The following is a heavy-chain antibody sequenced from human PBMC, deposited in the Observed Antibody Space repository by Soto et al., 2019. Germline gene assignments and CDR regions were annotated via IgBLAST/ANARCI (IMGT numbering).Heavy chain of an antibody. CDR3: ARDLTRFSSGWYLFDY. V-gene: IGHV1-3*01. D-gene: IGHD6-19*01. Sequence: QVQLVQSGAEVKKPGASVKVSCKASGYTFTSYAMHWVRQAPGQRLEWMGWINAGNGNTKYSQKFQGRVTITRDTSASTAYMELSSLRSEDTAVYYCARDLTRFSSGWYLFDYWGQGTLVTVSS. CDR1: GYTFTSYA. CDR2: INAGNGNT. J-gene: IGHJ4*02.